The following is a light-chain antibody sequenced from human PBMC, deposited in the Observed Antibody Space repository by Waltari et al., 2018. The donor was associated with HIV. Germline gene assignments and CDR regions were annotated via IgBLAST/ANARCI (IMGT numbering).Light chain of an antibody. CDR1: TSTIGTNS. J-gene: IGLJ2*01. Sequence: QSVLTQPPSASGTPGQRVTISCSGTTSTIGTNSVNWYQQLPGTAPKLLIFSDDQRPSGGPDRFAGSKSGTSASLTISGLQSDDECDYYCAAWDDSLSEPYVLFGGGTRLTVL. CDR2: SDD. V-gene: IGLV1-44*01. CDR3: AAWDDSLSEPYVL.